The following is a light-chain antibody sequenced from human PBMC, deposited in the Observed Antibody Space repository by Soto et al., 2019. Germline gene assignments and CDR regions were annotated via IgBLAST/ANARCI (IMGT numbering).Light chain of an antibody. CDR3: QSADSSGTYQV. V-gene: IGLV3-25*03. CDR1: ALPKQD. J-gene: IGLJ3*02. CDR2: KDS. Sequence: SYELTQPPSVSVSPGQTARITCSGDALPKQDAYWYQQKPRQAPVPVIYKDSERPSGIPERFSGSSSGTTVTLTISGVQAEDEADYYCQSADSSGTYQVFGGGTKLTVL.